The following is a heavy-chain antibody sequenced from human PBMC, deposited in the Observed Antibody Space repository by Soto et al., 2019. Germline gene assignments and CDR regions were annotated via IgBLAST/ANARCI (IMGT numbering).Heavy chain of an antibody. CDR1: GGTFSSYT. V-gene: IGHV1-18*01. CDR2: ISAYNGNT. CDR3: ARDWPRSSSSLAGDNWFDP. Sequence: ASVKVSCKASGGTFSSYTISWVRQAPGQGLEWMGWISAYNGNTNYAQKLQGRVTMTTDTSTSTAYMELRSLRSDDTAVYYCARDWPRSSSSLAGDNWFDPWGQGTLVTVSS. D-gene: IGHD6-13*01. J-gene: IGHJ5*02.